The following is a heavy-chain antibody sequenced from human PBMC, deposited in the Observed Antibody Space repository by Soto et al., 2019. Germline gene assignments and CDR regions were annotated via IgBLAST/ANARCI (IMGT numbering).Heavy chain of an antibody. D-gene: IGHD3-10*01. CDR2: ISAGGRSI. CDR3: ARSTPGNPFDI. J-gene: IGHJ3*02. CDR1: GFSFTSYT. Sequence: EVQLVESGGGLVKPGGSLRVSCAASGFSFTSYTMNWVRQAPGKGLEWVASISAGGRSIYYADSLKGPSTVSRDNAKSSLYLQMNSLRAEDTAVYYCARSTPGNPFDIWGQGTMVTVSS. V-gene: IGHV3-21*01.